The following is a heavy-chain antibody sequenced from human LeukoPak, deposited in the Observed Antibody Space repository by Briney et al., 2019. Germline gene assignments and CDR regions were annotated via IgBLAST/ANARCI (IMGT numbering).Heavy chain of an antibody. CDR3: ARVRVSVTMTPHPYFDY. D-gene: IGHD3-22*01. CDR2: YDPADGET. J-gene: IGHJ4*02. Sequence: GASVKVSCKVSGHTLSDLPMSWVRQAPGKGLEWMGGYDPADGETVYAQKFQGRVTMTEDTSTDTAYMELSSLRSDDTAVYYCARVRVSVTMTPHPYFDYWGQGTLVTVSS. V-gene: IGHV1-24*01. CDR1: GHTLSDLP.